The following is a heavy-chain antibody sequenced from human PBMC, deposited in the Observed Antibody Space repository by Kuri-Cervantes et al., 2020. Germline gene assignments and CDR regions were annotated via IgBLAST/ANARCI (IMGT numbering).Heavy chain of an antibody. CDR2: IYSSGST. CDR3: ARQPPHYYMDV. V-gene: IGHV4-39*01. J-gene: IGHJ6*03. CDR1: GGSISSSSSY. Sequence: SETLSLTCSVSGGSISSSSSYWGWIRQPPGKGLEWIGSIYSSGSTYYNPSLKSRVTISVDTSENQFSLNLSSVTAADTAVYYCARQPPHYYMDVWGKGTTVTVSS.